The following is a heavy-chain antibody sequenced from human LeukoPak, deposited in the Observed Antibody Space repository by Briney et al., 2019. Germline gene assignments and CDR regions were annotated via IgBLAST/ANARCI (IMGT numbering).Heavy chain of an antibody. V-gene: IGHV4-59*01. Sequence: PSETLSLTCTVSGGSISSYYWSWIRQPPGKGLEWIGYIYYSGSTNYNPSLKSRVTISGDTSKNQFSLKLSSVTAADTAVYYCARDPVAGEAFDIWGQGTMVTVSS. CDR1: GGSISSYY. CDR3: ARDPVAGEAFDI. CDR2: IYYSGST. J-gene: IGHJ3*02. D-gene: IGHD6-19*01.